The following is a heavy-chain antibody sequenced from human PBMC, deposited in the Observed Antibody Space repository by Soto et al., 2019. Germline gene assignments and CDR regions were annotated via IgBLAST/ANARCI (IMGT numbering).Heavy chain of an antibody. J-gene: IGHJ5*02. CDR2: IYYSGNT. CDR3: ARAYRTAYYYDSSGYYSFKGFGP. Sequence: SETLSLTCTVSGGSISSGGYYWSWIRQHPGKGLEWIGYIYYSGNTYYNLSLKGRLTISVDTSKNQFALKLSPVTAADTAVYYCARAYRTAYYYDSSGYYSFKGFGPWGQGTPVPVYS. D-gene: IGHD3-22*01. CDR1: GGSISSGGYY. V-gene: IGHV4-31*03.